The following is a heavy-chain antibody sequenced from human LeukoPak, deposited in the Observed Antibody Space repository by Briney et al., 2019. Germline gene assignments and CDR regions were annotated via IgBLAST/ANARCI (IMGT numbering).Heavy chain of an antibody. CDR1: GGSISSTNYY. CDR3: SRGAFSSCVDS. Sequence: SETLSLTCTVSGGSISSTNYYWGWIRQPPGKGLEWIGSIYYSGSTYYNPSLKSRVTISVDTSKNQFSLNLSSVTAADTAVFYSSRGAFSSCVDSWGQGTLVTVSS. J-gene: IGHJ4*02. V-gene: IGHV4-39*07. CDR2: IYYSGST. D-gene: IGHD6-13*01.